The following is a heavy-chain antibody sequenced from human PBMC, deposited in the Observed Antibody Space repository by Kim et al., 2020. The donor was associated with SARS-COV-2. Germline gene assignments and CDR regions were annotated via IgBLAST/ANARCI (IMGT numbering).Heavy chain of an antibody. V-gene: IGHV1-2*06. Sequence: ASVKVSCKASGYSFTDYYIHWVRQAPRQGLEWMGRVNSKNGDPDYAQRFQDRVTVTRDTSISTAFMELSSLRSDDTAVYYCVRESMDGLDSWGQGTLV. J-gene: IGHJ4*02. CDR1: GYSFTDYY. CDR3: VRESMDGLDS. CDR2: VNSKNGDP.